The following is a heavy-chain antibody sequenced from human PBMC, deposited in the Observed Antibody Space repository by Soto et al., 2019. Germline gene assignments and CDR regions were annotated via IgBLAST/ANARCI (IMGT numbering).Heavy chain of an antibody. CDR3: AAVALKRFSPVDFDY. Sequence: SVKVSCKASGFTFTSSAVQWVRQARGQRLEWIGWIVVGSGNTNYAQKFQERVTITRDMSTSTAYMELSSLRSEDTAVYYCAAVALKRFSPVDFDYWGQGTLVTVS. J-gene: IGHJ4*02. D-gene: IGHD3-16*01. CDR1: GFTFTSSA. V-gene: IGHV1-58*01. CDR2: IVVGSGNT.